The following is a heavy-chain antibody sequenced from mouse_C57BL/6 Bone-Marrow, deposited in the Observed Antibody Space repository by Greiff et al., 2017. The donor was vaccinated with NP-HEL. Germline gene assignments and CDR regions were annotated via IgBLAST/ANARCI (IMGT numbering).Heavy chain of an antibody. D-gene: IGHD2-2*01. Sequence: EVKLVESGGGLVQPGGSLKLSCAASGFTFSDYGMAWVRQAPRKGPEWVAFISNLAYSIYYADTVTGRFTISRENAKNTLYLEMSSLRSEDTAMYYCARHNYGSYYAMDYWGQGTSVTVSS. CDR3: ARHNYGSYYAMDY. J-gene: IGHJ4*01. CDR2: ISNLAYSI. V-gene: IGHV5-15*01. CDR1: GFTFSDYG.